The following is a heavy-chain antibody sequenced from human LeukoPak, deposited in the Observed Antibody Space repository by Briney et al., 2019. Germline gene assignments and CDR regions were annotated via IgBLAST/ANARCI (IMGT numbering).Heavy chain of an antibody. CDR3: ASITPLDY. CDR2: ISYDGSNK. CDR1: GFTFSSHG. J-gene: IGHJ4*02. D-gene: IGHD3-3*01. Sequence: PGRSLRLSCAASGFTFSSHGMHWVRQAPGKGLEWVAVISYDGSNKYYADSVKGRFTISRDNSKNTLYLQMNSLRAEDTAVYYCASITPLDYWGQGTLVTVSS. V-gene: IGHV3-30*03.